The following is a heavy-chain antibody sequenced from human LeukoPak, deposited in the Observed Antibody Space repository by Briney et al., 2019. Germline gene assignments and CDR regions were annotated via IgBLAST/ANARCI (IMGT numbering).Heavy chain of an antibody. V-gene: IGHV1-2*06. CDR3: TRETLNWFDP. Sequence: ASVKVSCKASGYTFTSYYMHWVRQAPGQGLEWMGRIHPNSGGTKYAQKFQGRVTMTRDTSTATAYMELSRLRSDDTAVYYCTRETLNWFDPWGQGTLVTVSS. J-gene: IGHJ5*02. CDR1: GYTFTSYY. CDR2: IHPNSGGT.